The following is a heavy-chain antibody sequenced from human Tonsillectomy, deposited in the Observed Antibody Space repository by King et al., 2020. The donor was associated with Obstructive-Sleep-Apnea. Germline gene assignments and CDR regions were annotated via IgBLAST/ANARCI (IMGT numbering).Heavy chain of an antibody. CDR2: IYYSGST. D-gene: IGHD2/OR15-2a*01. CDR1: VGSISSGGYY. V-gene: IGHV4-31*03. J-gene: IGHJ3*02. Sequence: VQLQESGPGLVKPSQTLSLTCTVSVGSISSGGYYWSWIRQHPGKGLEWIWYIYYSGSTYYNPSLKSRVTISVDTSKNQFSLKLSSVTSADTAVYYCARQGIHSDAFDIWGQGTMVTVSS. CDR3: ARQGIHSDAFDI.